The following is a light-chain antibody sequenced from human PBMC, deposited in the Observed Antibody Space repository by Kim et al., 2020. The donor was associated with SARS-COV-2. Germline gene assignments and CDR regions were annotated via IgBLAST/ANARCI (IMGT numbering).Light chain of an antibody. CDR2: EVS. CDR3: CSYAGSSTLV. CDR1: SSDVGSYNL. J-gene: IGLJ2*01. Sequence: GQSITLSCTGTSSDVGSYNLVSWYQQHPGKAPNLMIYEVSKRPSGVSNRFSGSKSGNTASLTISGLQAEDEADYYCCSYAGSSTLVFGGGTQLTVL. V-gene: IGLV2-23*02.